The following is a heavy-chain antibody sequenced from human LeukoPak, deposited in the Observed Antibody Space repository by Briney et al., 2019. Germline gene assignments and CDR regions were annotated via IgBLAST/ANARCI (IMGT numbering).Heavy chain of an antibody. D-gene: IGHD1-7*01. J-gene: IGHJ4*02. CDR3: ATAEWELHSDY. Sequence: GGSLRLSCAASGFTVSSNYMSWVREAPGKGLEWVSVIYSGGNTYYAASVKGRFTVSRDNSKNTLYLQMNSLRAEDTAVYYCATAEWELHSDYWGQGTLVTVSS. CDR2: IYSGGNT. V-gene: IGHV3-53*01. CDR1: GFTVSSNY.